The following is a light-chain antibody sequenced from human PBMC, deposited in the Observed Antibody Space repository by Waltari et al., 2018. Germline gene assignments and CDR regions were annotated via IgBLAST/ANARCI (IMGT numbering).Light chain of an antibody. CDR2: KAS. CDR3: QEYDSLPVT. J-gene: IGKJ4*01. CDR1: QSVKNN. Sequence: DIQMTQSPSTLSASVGDRVTITCRASQSVKNNLAWYQQKPGKAPKVLIHKASRLESGVPSRFSGSGFGTDFILSISSLQPDDFATYYCQEYDSLPVTFGGETRVEIK. V-gene: IGKV1-5*03.